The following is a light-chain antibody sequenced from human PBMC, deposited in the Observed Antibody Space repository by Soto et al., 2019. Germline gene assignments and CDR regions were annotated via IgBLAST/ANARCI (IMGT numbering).Light chain of an antibody. CDR3: QQYGSSPQT. J-gene: IGKJ1*01. Sequence: EIVLTQSPGTLSLSPGERATLFCRASQSVNSNYLAWYQQKPGQGPRLLIHGASRRVNGIPDRFSGSGSGTDFTLTISRLEPEDFAVYYCQQYGSSPQTFGQGTKVEI. V-gene: IGKV3-20*01. CDR1: QSVNSNY. CDR2: GAS.